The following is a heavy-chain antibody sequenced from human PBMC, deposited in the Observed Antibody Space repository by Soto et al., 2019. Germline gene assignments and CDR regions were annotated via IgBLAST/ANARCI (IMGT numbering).Heavy chain of an antibody. CDR2: IYVTGAV. V-gene: IGHV4-30-4*08. CDR1: GAALDSGNYY. CDR3: ARLRIATNNYKWFDP. D-gene: IGHD2-21*01. Sequence: LSLTCSVSGAALDSGNYYWSWLRQVPGKGLEWIGHIYVTGAVDYNPSLRDRITISQDTSERQFSLNLRLVTAADTAVYYCARLRIATNNYKWFDPWGQGTLVTVS. J-gene: IGHJ5*02.